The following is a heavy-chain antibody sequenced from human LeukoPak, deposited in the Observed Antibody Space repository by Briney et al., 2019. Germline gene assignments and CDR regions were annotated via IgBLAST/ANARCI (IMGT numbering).Heavy chain of an antibody. Sequence: SVKVSCKASGGTFSSYAISWVRQAPGQGLEWMGGIIPIFGTANYAQKFQGRVTITADESTSTAYMELSSLRSEDTAVYYCAGWITGTTHSFFAYWGQGTLVTVSS. J-gene: IGHJ4*02. CDR3: AGWITGTTHSFFAY. CDR1: GGTFSSYA. CDR2: IIPIFGTA. D-gene: IGHD1-7*01. V-gene: IGHV1-69*13.